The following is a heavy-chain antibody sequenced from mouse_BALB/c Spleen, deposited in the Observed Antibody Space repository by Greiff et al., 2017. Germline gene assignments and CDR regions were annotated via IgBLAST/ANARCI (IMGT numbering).Heavy chain of an antibody. CDR1: GYSFTGYY. CDR3: ARAPYDYDQAWFAY. J-gene: IGHJ3*01. Sequence: VQLKESGPDLVKPGASVKISCKASGYSFTGYYMHWVKQSHGKSLEWIGRVNPNNGGTSYNQKFKGKAILTVDKSSSTAYMELRSLTSEDSAVYYCARAPYDYDQAWFAYWGQGTLVTVSA. V-gene: IGHV1-26*01. D-gene: IGHD2-4*01. CDR2: VNPNNGGT.